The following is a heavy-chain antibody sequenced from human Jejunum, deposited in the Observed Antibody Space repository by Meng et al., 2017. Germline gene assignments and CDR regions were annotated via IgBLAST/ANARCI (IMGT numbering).Heavy chain of an antibody. Sequence: SETLSLTCTVSGDSISSNYHYWGWIRQSPGKGLDWIGSIFYSGTTYYKPSLKSRVVISIDTSKNQFSLKLRSVTAADTAVYYCARARGWSHGYDASSPVDSWGQGTLVTVSS. CDR1: GDSISSNYHY. J-gene: IGHJ4*02. V-gene: IGHV4-39*07. D-gene: IGHD5-18*01. CDR3: ARARGWSHGYDASSPVDS. CDR2: IFYSGTT.